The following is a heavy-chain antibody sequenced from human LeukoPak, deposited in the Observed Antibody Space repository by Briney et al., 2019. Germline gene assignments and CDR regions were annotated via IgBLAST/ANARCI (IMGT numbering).Heavy chain of an antibody. Sequence: PGGSLRLSCAASGFTFSSYGMHWVRQAPGKGLEWVAVISYDGSNKYYADSVKGRFTISRDNSKNTLYLQMNSLRAEDTAVYYCARGHGSGSYYLSAFDIWGQGTMVTVSS. CDR3: ARGHGSGSYYLSAFDI. CDR2: ISYDGSNK. V-gene: IGHV3-30*03. J-gene: IGHJ3*02. D-gene: IGHD1-26*01. CDR1: GFTFSSYG.